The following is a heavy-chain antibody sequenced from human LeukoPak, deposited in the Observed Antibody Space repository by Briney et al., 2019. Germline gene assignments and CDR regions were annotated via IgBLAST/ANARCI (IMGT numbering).Heavy chain of an antibody. CDR2: IYYSGST. CDR3: AREQQLITYYYYMDV. J-gene: IGHJ6*03. D-gene: IGHD6-13*01. CDR1: GGSISSSSYY. Sequence: SETLSLTCAVSGGSISSSSYYWGWIRQPPGKGLEWIGSIYYSGSTNYNPSLKSRVTISVDTSMNQFSLKLSSVTAADTAVYYCAREQQLITYYYYMDVWGKGTTVTISS. V-gene: IGHV4-39*07.